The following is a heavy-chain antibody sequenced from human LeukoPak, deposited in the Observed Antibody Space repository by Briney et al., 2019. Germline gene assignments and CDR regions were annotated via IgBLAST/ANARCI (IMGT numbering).Heavy chain of an antibody. D-gene: IGHD4-17*01. Sequence: PGGSLRLSCAASGFTFSSYSMNWVRQAPGKGLVWVSRINNDGSTTNYADSVKGRFTISRDNAKNTLYLQMNSLRAEDTAVYYCARAVTWSYYYYYMDVWGKGTTVTISS. J-gene: IGHJ6*03. CDR1: GFTFSSYS. V-gene: IGHV3-74*01. CDR2: INNDGSTT. CDR3: ARAVTWSYYYYYMDV.